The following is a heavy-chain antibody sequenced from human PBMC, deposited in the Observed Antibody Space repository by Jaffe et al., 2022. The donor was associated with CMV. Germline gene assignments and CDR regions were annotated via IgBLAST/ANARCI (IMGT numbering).Heavy chain of an antibody. Sequence: EVQLVESGGGLVQPGGSLRLSCAASGFTFSSYEMNWVRQAPGKGLEWVSYISSSGSTIYYADSVKGRFTISRDNAKNSLYLQMNSLRAEDTAVYYCARDVALYWYFDLWGRGTLVTVSS. J-gene: IGHJ2*01. D-gene: IGHD2-21*01. V-gene: IGHV3-48*03. CDR1: GFTFSSYE. CDR3: ARDVALYWYFDL. CDR2: ISSSGSTI.